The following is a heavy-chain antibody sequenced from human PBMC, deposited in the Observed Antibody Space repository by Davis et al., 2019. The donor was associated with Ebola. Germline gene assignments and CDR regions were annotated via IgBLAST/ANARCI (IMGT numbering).Heavy chain of an antibody. V-gene: IGHV1-2*06. CDR1: GYTFTDYN. Sequence: ASVKVSCKASGYTFTDYNIHWMGQAPGQGLEWLGRVILKSGATNYAQKFQGRVTMTRGTSISTVYMELSSLRYDDTADYYCARGHNYAHEYWGQGTLVTVSS. J-gene: IGHJ4*02. CDR2: VILKSGAT. D-gene: IGHD4-11*01. CDR3: ARGHNYAHEY.